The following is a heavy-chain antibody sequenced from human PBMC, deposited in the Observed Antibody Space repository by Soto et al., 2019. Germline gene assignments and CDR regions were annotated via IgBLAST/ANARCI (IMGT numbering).Heavy chain of an antibody. CDR1: GFPFNGYG. J-gene: IGHJ5*01. Sequence: WGSLRLSCGASGFPFNGYGMHWVRQAPGKGLEWVAEIWYDGSNKYYADSVKGRFTISRDNSKNTLYLQMDSLRAEDTAVYYCARDILSGGAYPDSWGQGTKVTVSS. D-gene: IGHD3-10*01. CDR2: IWYDGSNK. V-gene: IGHV3-33*01. CDR3: ARDILSGGAYPDS.